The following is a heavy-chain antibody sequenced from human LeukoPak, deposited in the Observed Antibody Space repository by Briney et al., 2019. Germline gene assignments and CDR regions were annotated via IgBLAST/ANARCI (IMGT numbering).Heavy chain of an antibody. CDR2: IRYDGSNK. V-gene: IGHV3-30*02. CDR3: ARSRWPEDY. D-gene: IGHD4-23*01. CDR1: GFTFSSYG. J-gene: IGHJ4*02. Sequence: GGSLRLSCAASGFTFSSYGMHWVRQAPGKGLEWVAFIRYDGSNKYYADSVKGRFTISRDNAKNSLYLQMNSLRVEDTAVYYCARSRWPEDYWGQGTLVSVSS.